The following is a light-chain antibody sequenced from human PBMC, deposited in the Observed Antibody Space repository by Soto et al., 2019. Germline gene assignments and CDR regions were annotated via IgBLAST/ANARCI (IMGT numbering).Light chain of an antibody. V-gene: IGKV1-39*01. CDR2: GAS. J-gene: IGKJ4*01. CDR3: QQTYNHIS. Sequence: DIPMTQSPSSLSASVGDRVTLTCRTSQSIGTYLQWFQQKPGKAPNLLIYGASNMHTGVPSRFSGSGSGTDFTLTISGLQPEDFATYYCQQTYNHISFGGGTKVEV. CDR1: QSIGTY.